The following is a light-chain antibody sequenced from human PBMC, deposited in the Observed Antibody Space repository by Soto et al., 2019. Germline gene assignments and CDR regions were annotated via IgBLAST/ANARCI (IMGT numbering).Light chain of an antibody. CDR1: SSNIGKNA. J-gene: IGLJ2*01. CDR3: AAWDASLNGLL. CDR2: YDD. V-gene: IGLV1-36*01. Sequence: QSVLTQPPSVSAAPRQRVTISCSGSSSNIGKNAVNWYQQLPGKAPKLLIYYDDLLPSGVSDRFSGSKSGTSASLAITGLQSEDQADYYCAAWDASLNGLLFGGGTKLTVL.